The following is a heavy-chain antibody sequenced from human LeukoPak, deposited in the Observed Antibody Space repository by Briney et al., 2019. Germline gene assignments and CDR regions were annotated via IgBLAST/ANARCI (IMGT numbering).Heavy chain of an antibody. CDR2: IYYSGST. V-gene: IGHV4-59*01. Sequence: SETLSLTCTVSGGSISSYYWSWIRQPPGKGLEWIGYIYYSGSTNYNPSLKSRVTISVDTSKNQFSLKLSSVIAADTAVYYCARVPATRYYFDYWGQGTLVTVSS. CDR3: ARVPATRYYFDY. J-gene: IGHJ4*02. D-gene: IGHD2-15*01. CDR1: GGSISSYY.